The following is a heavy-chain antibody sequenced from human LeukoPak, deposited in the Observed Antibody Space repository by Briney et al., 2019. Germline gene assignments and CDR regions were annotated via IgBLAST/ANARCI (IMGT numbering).Heavy chain of an antibody. V-gene: IGHV4-59*01. J-gene: IGHJ6*02. CDR3: ASSGYSSSWYYYYGMDV. Sequence: PSETLSLTCTVSGGSISSYYWSWLRQPPGKGLEWIGYIYYSGSTNYNPSLKSRVTISVDTSKNQFSLKLSSVTAADTAVYYCASSGYSSSWYYYYGMDVWGQGTTVTVSS. CDR2: IYYSGST. D-gene: IGHD6-13*01. CDR1: GGSISSYY.